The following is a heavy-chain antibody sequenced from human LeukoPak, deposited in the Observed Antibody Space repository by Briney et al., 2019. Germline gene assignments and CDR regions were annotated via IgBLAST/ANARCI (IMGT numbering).Heavy chain of an antibody. CDR2: ISYDGSNK. Sequence: GGSLRLSCAASGFTFSSYAMHWVRQAPGKGLEWVAVISYDGSNKYYADSVKGRFTISRDNSKNTLYLQMNSLRAEDTAVYYCAREDPSDYGGNSEAFDIWGQGTMVTVSS. V-gene: IGHV3-30-3*01. D-gene: IGHD4-23*01. CDR3: AREDPSDYGGNSEAFDI. CDR1: GFTFSSYA. J-gene: IGHJ3*02.